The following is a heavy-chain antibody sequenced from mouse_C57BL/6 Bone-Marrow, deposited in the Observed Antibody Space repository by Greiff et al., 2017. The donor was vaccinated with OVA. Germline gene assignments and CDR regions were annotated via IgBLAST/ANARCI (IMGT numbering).Heavy chain of an antibody. Sequence: QLVESGGGLVKPGGSLKLSCAASGFTFSSYAMSWVRQTPEKRLEWVATISDGGSYTYYPDNVKGRFTISRDNAKNNLYLQMSHLKSEDTAMYYCAREGFITTVVADFDVWGTGTTVTVSS. CDR3: AREGFITTVVADFDV. J-gene: IGHJ1*03. CDR1: GFTFSSYA. CDR2: ISDGGSYT. D-gene: IGHD1-1*01. V-gene: IGHV5-4*01.